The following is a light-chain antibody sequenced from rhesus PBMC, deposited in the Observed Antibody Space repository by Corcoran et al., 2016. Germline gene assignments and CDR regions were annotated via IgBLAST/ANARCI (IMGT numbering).Light chain of an antibody. CDR1: QGISNW. Sequence: DIQMTQSPSSLSASVGDRVTITCRASQGISNWLAWYQQKPGKAPKLLIYRASKLETGVPSRFSGSGSGTDFTLTISSLKPEDIATYYCQQHDNSPLTFGGGTKVEIK. CDR3: QQHDNSPLT. V-gene: IGKV1-69*01. CDR2: RAS. J-gene: IGKJ4*01.